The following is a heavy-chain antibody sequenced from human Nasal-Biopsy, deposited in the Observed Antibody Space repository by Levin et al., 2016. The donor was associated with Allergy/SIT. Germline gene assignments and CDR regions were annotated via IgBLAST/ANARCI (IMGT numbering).Heavy chain of an antibody. J-gene: IGHJ6*02. D-gene: IGHD2-2*01. CDR2: VGNDGGNT. CDR1: GFAFSSHA. CDR3: VKVVYSSTSCSGCLGYGMDV. V-gene: IGHV3-64D*06. Sequence: GGSLRLSCSASGFAFSSHAMHWVRQAPGKGLEYVSTVGNDGGNTYYADSVKGRFIISRDNSKNTLYLQMSSLRAEDTAVYYCVKVVYSSTSCSGCLGYGMDVWGQGTTVTVSS.